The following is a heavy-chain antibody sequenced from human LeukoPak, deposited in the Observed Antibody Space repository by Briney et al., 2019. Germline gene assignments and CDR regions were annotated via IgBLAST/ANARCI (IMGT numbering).Heavy chain of an antibody. Sequence: GGSLRLSCAASGFTFCSYEMNWVRQAPGKGLVWVLYISSSGSTIYYADSVKGRFTISRDNAKNSLYLQMNSLRAEDTAVYYCARYFGGRSHCYRGDYWGQGTLVTVSS. V-gene: IGHV3-48*03. J-gene: IGHJ4*02. CDR3: ARYFGGRSHCYRGDY. D-gene: IGHD2-2*02. CDR2: ISSSGSTI. CDR1: GFTFCSYE.